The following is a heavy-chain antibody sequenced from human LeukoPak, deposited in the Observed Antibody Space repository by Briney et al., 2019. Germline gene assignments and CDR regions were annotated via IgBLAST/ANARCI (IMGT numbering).Heavy chain of an antibody. Sequence: SETLSLTCTVSGGSISSSSYYWGWIRQPPGKGLEWIGSIYYSGSTYYNPSLKSRVTISVDTSKNQFSLKLSSVTAADTAVYYCARRKFSRYGSGPGPFDYWGQGTLVTVSS. J-gene: IGHJ4*02. D-gene: IGHD3-10*01. V-gene: IGHV4-39*07. CDR3: ARRKFSRYGSGPGPFDY. CDR1: GGSISSSSYY. CDR2: IYYSGST.